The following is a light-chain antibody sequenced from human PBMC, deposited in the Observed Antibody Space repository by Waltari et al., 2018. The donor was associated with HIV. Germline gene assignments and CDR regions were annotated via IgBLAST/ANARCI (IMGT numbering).Light chain of an antibody. CDR3: HQYDTTPWA. CDR2: WAS. J-gene: IGKJ1*01. CDR1: RSVLYNSNSKHY. V-gene: IGKV4-1*01. Sequence: VFTQSPYSLAVSLGEMATIHFIASRSVLYNSNSKHYLSWYQQRPGLPPRLLIYWASTRESGVPDRFSGSASGTDFTLTISGLQAEDVAVYYCHQYDTTPWAFGLGTKVEIK.